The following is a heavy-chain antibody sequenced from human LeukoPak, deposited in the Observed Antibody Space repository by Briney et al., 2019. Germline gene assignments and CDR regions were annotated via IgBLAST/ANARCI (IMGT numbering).Heavy chain of an antibody. CDR3: ARHSNWNGGVDWFDP. CDR1: SASISYYY. J-gene: IGHJ5*02. V-gene: IGHV4-59*08. Sequence: PSETLSLTCTVSSASISYYYWSWIRQPPGKGLEWIAYIHYTGSPNYNPSLKSRVTISIDTSKNQFSLKLNSVTAADTAVYYCARHSNWNGGVDWFDPWGQGTQVTVSS. D-gene: IGHD1-20*01. CDR2: IHYTGSP.